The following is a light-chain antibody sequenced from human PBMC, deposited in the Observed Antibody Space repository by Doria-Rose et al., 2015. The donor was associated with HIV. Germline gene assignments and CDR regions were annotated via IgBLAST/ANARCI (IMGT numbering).Light chain of an antibody. CDR2: SAS. Sequence: DIRVTQSPSLLSASVGDRVTITCRASQGLYSRLAWYQQSPGKVPRLLIYSASVLQRGVPSRFSGGGSGTEFNLTISSLQPEDFATYFCQQLNGFPLTFGGGTKLEIK. V-gene: IGKV1-9*01. CDR3: QQLNGFPLT. J-gene: IGKJ4*01. CDR1: QGLYSR.